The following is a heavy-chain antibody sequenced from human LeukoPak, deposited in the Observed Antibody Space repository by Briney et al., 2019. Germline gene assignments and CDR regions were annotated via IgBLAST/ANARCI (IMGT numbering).Heavy chain of an antibody. CDR3: ARDKRCSGGSCYAAAFDI. V-gene: IGHV3-74*01. D-gene: IGHD2-15*01. J-gene: IGHJ3*02. CDR1: GFTFSSYW. Sequence: GGSLRLSCAASGFTFSSYWMHWVRQAPGKGLVWVSRINTDGSSTSYADSVKGRFTISRDNAKNTLYLQMNSLRAEDTAVYYCARDKRCSGGSCYAAAFDIWGQGTMVTVSS. CDR2: INTDGSST.